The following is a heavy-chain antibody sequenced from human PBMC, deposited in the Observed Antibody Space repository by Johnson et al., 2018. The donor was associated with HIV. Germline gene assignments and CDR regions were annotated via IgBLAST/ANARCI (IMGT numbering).Heavy chain of an antibody. J-gene: IGHJ3*02. Sequence: VQLVESGGGLVQPGGSLRLSCVVSGFTFSRYWMSWVRQAPGKGLEWVANIKQDGSEKQYVDSVKGRFTISRDNAKNSLYLQMNSLRAEDTAVYYCARDSDISLGVAGAFDIWGQGTMVTVSA. V-gene: IGHV3-7*05. CDR1: GFTFSRYW. D-gene: IGHD3-9*01. CDR3: ARDSDISLGVAGAFDI. CDR2: IKQDGSEK.